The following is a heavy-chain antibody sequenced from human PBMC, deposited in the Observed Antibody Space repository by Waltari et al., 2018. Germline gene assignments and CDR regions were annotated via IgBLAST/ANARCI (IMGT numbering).Heavy chain of an antibody. Sequence: QVQLVQSGAEVKKPGASVKVSCKTSGYPFRSYGITWVRRAPGQGLEWMGWINTYNDNTKYAQKLHDSVTVTTDTSATTAYMELRSLTSDDTAVYYCARPYSSGLTYYFDSWGQGTLVTVSS. CDR1: GYPFRSYG. CDR3: ARPYSSGLTYYFDS. D-gene: IGHD2-21*01. CDR2: INTYNDNT. V-gene: IGHV1-18*01. J-gene: IGHJ4*02.